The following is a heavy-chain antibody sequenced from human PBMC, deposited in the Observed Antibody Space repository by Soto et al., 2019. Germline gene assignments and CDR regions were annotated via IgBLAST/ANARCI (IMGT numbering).Heavy chain of an antibody. D-gene: IGHD3-22*01. J-gene: IGHJ4*02. CDR2: ISAYNGNT. V-gene: IGHV1-18*01. CDR3: ARDRYYYDSSGYLLGDY. Sequence: ASVKVSCKASGYTFTSYGISWVRQAPGQGLEWMGWISAYNGNTNYAQKLQGRVTMTTDTSTSTAYMELRSLRSDDTAVYYCARDRYYYDSSGYLLGDYWGQGTLVTVSS. CDR1: GYTFTSYG.